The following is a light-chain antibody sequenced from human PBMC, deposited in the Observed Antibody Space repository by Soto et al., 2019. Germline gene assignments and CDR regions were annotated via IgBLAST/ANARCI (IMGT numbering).Light chain of an antibody. J-gene: IGKJ1*01. CDR1: QSVSSY. Sequence: EIVLTQSPATLSLSPGERATLSCRASQSVSSYLAWYQHKPGQAPRLLIYDASNRATGIPARFSGSGSGTDFTLTISSLEPEDFAVYYCQQYGSSRSTFGQGTKVDIK. CDR3: QQYGSSRST. CDR2: DAS. V-gene: IGKV3-11*01.